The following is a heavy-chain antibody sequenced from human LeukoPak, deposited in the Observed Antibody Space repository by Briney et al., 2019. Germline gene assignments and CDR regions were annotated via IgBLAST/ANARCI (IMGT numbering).Heavy chain of an antibody. Sequence: GGSLRLSRAASGFTFSSYSMNWVCQAPGKGLEWVSAISGSGGSTYYADSVKGRFTISRDNSKNTLYLQMNSLRAEDTAVYYCAKAFNMITFGGVIVPYYYYMDVWGKGTTVTVSS. V-gene: IGHV3-23*01. CDR2: ISGSGGST. CDR3: AKAFNMITFGGVIVPYYYYMDV. D-gene: IGHD3-16*02. CDR1: GFTFSSYS. J-gene: IGHJ6*03.